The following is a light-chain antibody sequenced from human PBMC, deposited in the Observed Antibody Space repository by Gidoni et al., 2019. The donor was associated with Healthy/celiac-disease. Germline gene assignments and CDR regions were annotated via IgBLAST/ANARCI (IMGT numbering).Light chain of an antibody. CDR2: EVS. Sequence: QSALTQPASVSGSPGQSITISCTGTSSDVGHYNLVSWYQQHPGKAPTLMIYEVSKRPSGVSNRFSGSKSGNTASLTISGLQAEDEADYYCWSYAGGSTWVFGGGTKLTVL. CDR1: SSDVGHYNL. J-gene: IGLJ3*02. V-gene: IGLV2-23*02. CDR3: WSYAGGSTWV.